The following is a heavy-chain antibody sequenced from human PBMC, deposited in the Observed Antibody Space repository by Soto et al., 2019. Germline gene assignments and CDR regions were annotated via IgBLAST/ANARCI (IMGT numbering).Heavy chain of an antibody. CDR3: AGGLAVAVFYYFDY. CDR1: GFTVSSYA. CDR2: ISGSGGST. V-gene: IGHV3-23*01. D-gene: IGHD6-19*01. J-gene: IGHJ4*02. Sequence: GGSLRLSCAASGFTVSSYAMSWVRQAPGKGLEWVSAISGSGGSTYYADSVKGRFTISRDNSKNTLYLQMNSLRAEDTAVYYCAGGLAVAVFYYFDYWGQGTLVTVSS.